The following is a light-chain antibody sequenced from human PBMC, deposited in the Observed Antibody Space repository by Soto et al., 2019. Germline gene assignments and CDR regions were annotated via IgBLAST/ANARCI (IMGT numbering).Light chain of an antibody. CDR2: QDT. CDR3: QAWDSSTAV. V-gene: IGLV3-1*01. CDR1: KLGDKY. J-gene: IGLJ1*01. Sequence: SYELTQPPSVSVSPGQTASIPCSGDKLGDKYACWYQQKPGQSPVLLIYQDTKRPSGIPERFSGSNSGNTATLTISGTQAMDEADYYGQAWDSSTAVFGTGTKLTVL.